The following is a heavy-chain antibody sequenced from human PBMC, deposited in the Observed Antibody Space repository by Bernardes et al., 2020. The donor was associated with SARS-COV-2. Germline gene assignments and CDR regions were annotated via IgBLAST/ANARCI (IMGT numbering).Heavy chain of an antibody. CDR3: ARDSSIAARTYYYYAMDV. CDR1: LFSLSTSRMR. Sequence: SGPTLVKPTQTLTLTCTFSLFSLSTSRMRVSWIRQPPGKALEWLARIDWDDDKFYSTSLKTRLTISKDTSKNQVVLTMTNMDPVDTATYYCARDSSIAARTYYYYAMDVWGQGTTVTVSS. V-gene: IGHV2-70*04. J-gene: IGHJ6*02. D-gene: IGHD6-6*01. CDR2: IDWDDDK.